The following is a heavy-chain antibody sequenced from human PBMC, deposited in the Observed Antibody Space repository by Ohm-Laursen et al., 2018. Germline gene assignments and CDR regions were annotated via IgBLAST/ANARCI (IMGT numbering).Heavy chain of an antibody. CDR3: ARYTAPYYYYGMDV. V-gene: IGHV4-61*01. CDR2: IYYSGST. CDR1: GGSVSSGSYY. Sequence: SETLSLTCTVSGGSVSSGSYYWSWIRQPPGKGLEWIGHIYYSGSTNYNPSLKSRVTISVDTSKDQFSLKLSSVTAADTAVYYCARYTAPYYYYGMDVWGQGTTVTVSS. J-gene: IGHJ6*02. D-gene: IGHD1-1*01.